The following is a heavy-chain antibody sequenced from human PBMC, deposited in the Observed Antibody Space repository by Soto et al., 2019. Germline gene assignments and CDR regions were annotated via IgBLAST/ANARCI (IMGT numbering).Heavy chain of an antibody. J-gene: IGHJ6*02. Sequence: LETLSLTCTVSGGSISSYYWSWIRQPPGKGLEWIGYIYYSGSTNYNPSLKSRVTISVDTSKNQFSLKLSSVTAADTAVYYCARDFFAKYSSTNYYYYYGMDVWGQGTTVTVSS. V-gene: IGHV4-59*01. D-gene: IGHD6-13*01. CDR3: ARDFFAKYSSTNYYYYYGMDV. CDR2: IYYSGST. CDR1: GGSISSYY.